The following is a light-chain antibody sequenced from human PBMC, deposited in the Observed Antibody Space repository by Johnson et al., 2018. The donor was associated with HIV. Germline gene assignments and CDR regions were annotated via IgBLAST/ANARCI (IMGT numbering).Light chain of an antibody. CDR1: SSNIENYY. CDR3: GTWDSSLSAFYA. J-gene: IGLJ1*01. Sequence: QSVLTQPPSVSAAPGQKVTISCSGSSSNIENYYVSWYQQLPGTAPKLLIYDNNKRPSGIPDRFSGSKSGTSATLGITGLQTGDEADYYCGTWDSSLSAFYAFGTGTKVTVL. V-gene: IGLV1-51*01. CDR2: DNN.